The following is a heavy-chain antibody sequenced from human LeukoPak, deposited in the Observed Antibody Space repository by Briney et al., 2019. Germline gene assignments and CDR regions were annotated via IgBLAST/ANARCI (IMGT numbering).Heavy chain of an antibody. CDR1: GYTFTSYG. J-gene: IGHJ5*02. CDR2: ISAYKGNT. D-gene: IGHD1-26*01. V-gene: IGHV1-18*01. CDR3: ARDKGAARDNWFDP. Sequence: ASVKVSCKASGYTFTSYGTSWVRQAPGQGLAWMGWISAYKGNTNYAQKLQGRVTMTTDTSTSTAYMELRSLRSDDTAVYYCARDKGAARDNWFDPWGQGTLVTVSS.